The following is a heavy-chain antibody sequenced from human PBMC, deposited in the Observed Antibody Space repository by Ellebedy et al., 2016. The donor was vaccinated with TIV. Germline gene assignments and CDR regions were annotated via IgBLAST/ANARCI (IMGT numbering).Heavy chain of an antibody. J-gene: IGHJ4*02. Sequence: SETLSLTXNVSGGAFTSGGDYWSWIRQPAGQGLEWIGRIHIGGSTTYNPSLKGRVTMSLDFSKSQFSLKLTSVTAADTAVYFCARGHPPAGLNYFDHWGQGILVTVSS. V-gene: IGHV4-61*02. CDR1: GGAFTSGGDY. CDR2: IHIGGST. CDR3: ARGHPPAGLNYFDH.